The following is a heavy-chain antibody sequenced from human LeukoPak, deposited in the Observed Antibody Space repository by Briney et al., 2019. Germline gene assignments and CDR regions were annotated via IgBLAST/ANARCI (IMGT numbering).Heavy chain of an antibody. CDR1: GFTFSSYA. V-gene: IGHV3-23*01. Sequence: RPGGSLRLSCAASGFTFSSYAMSWVRQAPGKGLEWVSAISGSGGSTYYADSVKGRFTISRDNSKNTLYLQMNSLRAEDTAVYYCAKDLYVWGSSYYFDYWGQGTLVTVSS. CDR2: ISGSGGST. D-gene: IGHD3-16*01. J-gene: IGHJ4*02. CDR3: AKDLYVWGSSYYFDY.